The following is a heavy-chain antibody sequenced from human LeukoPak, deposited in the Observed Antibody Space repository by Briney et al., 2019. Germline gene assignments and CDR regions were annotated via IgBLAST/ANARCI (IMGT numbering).Heavy chain of an antibody. CDR2: IWSDGSNQ. CDR3: AKDAQRGFDYSNSLEN. D-gene: IGHD4-11*01. J-gene: IGHJ4*02. V-gene: IGHV3-33*06. CDR1: KFAFSHYG. Sequence: GGSLRLSCAAAKFAFSHYGMHWVRQAPGKRLEWVAVIWSDGSNQYYADSVKGRFTISRDNSQNTVFLQMNSLRAEDTGVYYCAKDAQRGFDYSNSLENWGQGTLVTVSS.